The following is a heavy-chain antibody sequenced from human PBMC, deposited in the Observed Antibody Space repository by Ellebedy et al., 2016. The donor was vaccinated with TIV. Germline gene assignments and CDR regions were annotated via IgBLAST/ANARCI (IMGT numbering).Heavy chain of an antibody. CDR2: ISAYNGNT. CDR3: ARDYYDSSGYYY. Sequence: ASVKVSXKASGYTFTSYGISWVRQAPGQGLEWMGWISAYNGNTNYAQKLQGRVTMTTDTSTSTAYMELSSLRSEDTAVYYCARDYYDSSGYYYWGQGTLVTVSS. J-gene: IGHJ4*02. CDR1: GYTFTSYG. V-gene: IGHV1-18*01. D-gene: IGHD3-22*01.